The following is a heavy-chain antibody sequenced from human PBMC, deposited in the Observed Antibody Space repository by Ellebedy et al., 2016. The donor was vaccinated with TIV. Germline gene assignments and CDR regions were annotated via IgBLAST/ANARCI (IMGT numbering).Heavy chain of an antibody. Sequence: GGSLRLSCAASGLTFSRFWMIWVRQAPGKGLEWVANINQDGSAGYYVDSVKGQFTISRDNAKNSLYLQMKSLRAEDTAVYYCAGPAAVGTKAFDYWGQGTLVTVSS. J-gene: IGHJ4*02. CDR2: INQDGSAG. CDR3: AGPAAVGTKAFDY. V-gene: IGHV3-7*01. D-gene: IGHD6-13*01. CDR1: GLTFSRFW.